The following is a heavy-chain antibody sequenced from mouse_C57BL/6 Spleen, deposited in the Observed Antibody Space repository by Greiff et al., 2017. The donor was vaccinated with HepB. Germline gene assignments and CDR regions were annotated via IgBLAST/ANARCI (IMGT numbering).Heavy chain of an antibody. J-gene: IGHJ2*01. CDR3: ARTTVVATDFDY. Sequence: QVHVKQPGAELVKPGASVKLSCKASGYTFTSYWMHWVKQRPGRGLEWIGRIDPNSGGTKYNEKFKSKATLTVDKPSSTAYMQLSSLTSEDSAVYYCARTTVVATDFDYWGQGTTLTVSS. D-gene: IGHD1-1*01. CDR2: IDPNSGGT. CDR1: GYTFTSYW. V-gene: IGHV1-72*01.